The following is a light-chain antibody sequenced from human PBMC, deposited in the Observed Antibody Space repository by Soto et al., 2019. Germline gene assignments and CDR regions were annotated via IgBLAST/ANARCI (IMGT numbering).Light chain of an antibody. V-gene: IGKV3-15*01. Sequence: EILMTQSPATLSVSPGERATLSCRASQSVSNNLAWYQKKPGQAPRLLIYGPSTRATGIPARFSGSGSGTEFTLTISSLQSEDFAFYYCQQYNNWWTFGQGTRV. J-gene: IGKJ1*01. CDR2: GPS. CDR1: QSVSNN. CDR3: QQYNNWWT.